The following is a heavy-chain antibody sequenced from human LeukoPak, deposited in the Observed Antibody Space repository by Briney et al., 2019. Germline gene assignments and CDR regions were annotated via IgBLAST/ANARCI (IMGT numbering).Heavy chain of an antibody. CDR2: ISYDGSNK. Sequence: PGGSLRLSCAASGFTFSSYAMHWVRQAPGKGLEWVAVISYDGSNKYYADSVKGRFTISRDNSKNTLYLQMNSLRAEDTAVYYCARVGSVYYDSSGSYYNAGFFDHWGQGTLVTVSS. CDR3: ARVGSVYYDSSGSYYNAGFFDH. V-gene: IGHV3-30*04. J-gene: IGHJ4*02. D-gene: IGHD3-22*01. CDR1: GFTFSSYA.